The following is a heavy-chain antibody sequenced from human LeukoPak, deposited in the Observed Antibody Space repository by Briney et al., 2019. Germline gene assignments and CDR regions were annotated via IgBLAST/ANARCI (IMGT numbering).Heavy chain of an antibody. Sequence: SETLSLTCTVSGGSISSSSYYWGWIRQPPGKGLEWIGSIYYSGSTYYNPSLKSRVTISVDTSKNQFSLKLSSVTAADTAVYYCARGTYFDWLLFDYWGQGTLVTVSS. CDR2: IYYSGST. CDR1: GGSISSSSYY. V-gene: IGHV4-39*07. CDR3: ARGTYFDWLLFDY. J-gene: IGHJ4*02. D-gene: IGHD3-9*01.